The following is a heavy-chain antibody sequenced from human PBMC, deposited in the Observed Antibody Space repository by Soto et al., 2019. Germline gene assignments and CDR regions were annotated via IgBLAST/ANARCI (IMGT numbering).Heavy chain of an antibody. CDR2: IKSKTDGETT. V-gene: IGHV3-15*07. Sequence: GGSLRLSCAASGFTFSNAWMNWVRQAPGKGLEWVGRIKSKTDGETTDYAAPVKGRFTISRDDSKNTLYLQMNSLKTEDTAVYYCTTGPLWPPIYYYYGMDVWGQGTTVTVSS. CDR1: GFTFSNAW. D-gene: IGHD3-10*01. J-gene: IGHJ6*02. CDR3: TTGPLWPPIYYYYGMDV.